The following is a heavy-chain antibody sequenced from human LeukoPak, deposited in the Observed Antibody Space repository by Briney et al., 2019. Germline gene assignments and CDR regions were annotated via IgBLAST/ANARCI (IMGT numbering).Heavy chain of an antibody. D-gene: IGHD3-22*01. V-gene: IGHV3-20*04. Sequence: GGSLRLSCAASGFTFDDYGMSWVRQAPGKGLEWVSGINWNGGSTGYADSVKGRFTISRDNAKNSLYLQMNSLRAEDTALYYCARDHGSYYYDSSGYPEHRTDAFDIWGQGTMVTVSS. CDR3: ARDHGSYYYDSSGYPEHRTDAFDI. CDR1: GFTFDDYG. CDR2: INWNGGST. J-gene: IGHJ3*02.